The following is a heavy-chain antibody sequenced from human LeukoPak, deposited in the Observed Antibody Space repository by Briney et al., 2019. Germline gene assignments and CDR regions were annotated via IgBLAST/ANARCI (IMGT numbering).Heavy chain of an antibody. CDR3: ARQAYTTEEFWFDP. D-gene: IGHD2-21*01. CDR1: GYSFSSYW. V-gene: IGHV5-51*01. J-gene: IGHJ5*02. Sequence: PGESLKISCKGSGYSFSSYWIAWVRQMPGKGLEWMGIIYPGDSDTRYSPSFQGQVTISVDKSISTAYLQWSSLKASDTAMYYCARQAYTTEEFWFDPWGQGTLVTVSS. CDR2: IYPGDSDT.